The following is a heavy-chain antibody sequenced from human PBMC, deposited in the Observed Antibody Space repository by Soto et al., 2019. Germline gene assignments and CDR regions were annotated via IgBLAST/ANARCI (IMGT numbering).Heavy chain of an antibody. D-gene: IGHD4-4*01. CDR3: ARPLWRNDYNWGYFDL. Sequence: QVQLVESGGGVVQPGRSLRLSCAASGFTFSSYAMHWVRQAPGKGLEWVAVISYDGSNKYYADSVKGRFTISRDNSKNXLYLQMNSLRVEDTAVYYCARPLWRNDYNWGYFDLWGRGTLVTVSS. CDR2: ISYDGSNK. CDR1: GFTFSSYA. J-gene: IGHJ2*01. V-gene: IGHV3-30-3*01.